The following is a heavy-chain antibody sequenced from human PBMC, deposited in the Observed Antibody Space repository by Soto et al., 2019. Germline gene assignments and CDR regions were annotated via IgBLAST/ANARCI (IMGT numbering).Heavy chain of an antibody. Sequence: EVQLVQSGGGLVQPGGSLRLSCAASGFTVSNNYLSWVRQAPGKGLQWVSLIYSDGGTDYAESVKGRFTISRDNSKNTLDLQMNSLKAEDTAIYYCATRMTTAPYWGQGTLVTVSS. CDR1: GFTVSNNY. J-gene: IGHJ4*02. D-gene: IGHD4-17*01. CDR2: IYSDGGT. V-gene: IGHV3-66*01. CDR3: ATRMTTAPY.